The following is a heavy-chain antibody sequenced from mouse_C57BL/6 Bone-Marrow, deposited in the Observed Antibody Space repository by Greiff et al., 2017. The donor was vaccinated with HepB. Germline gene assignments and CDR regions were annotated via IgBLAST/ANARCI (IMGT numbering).Heavy chain of an antibody. D-gene: IGHD4-1*01. V-gene: IGHV5-2*03. Sequence: EVMLVESGGGLVQPGESLKLSCESNEYEFPSHDMSWVRKTPEKRLELVAAINSDGGSTYYPDTMERRFIISRDNTKKTLDLQMSSLRSADTALYYCARHRGNGTYYAMDYWGQGTSVTVSS. J-gene: IGHJ4*01. CDR3: ARHRGNGTYYAMDY. CDR1: EYEFPSHD. CDR2: INSDGGST.